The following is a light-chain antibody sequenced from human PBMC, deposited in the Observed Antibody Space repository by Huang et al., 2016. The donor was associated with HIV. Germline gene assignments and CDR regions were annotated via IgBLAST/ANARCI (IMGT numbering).Light chain of an antibody. Sequence: DVLLTQSPLSLPVTLGQPAFITCKSNESLLYNDGNIYLHWFHQRPGHSPRRLIYKLSNRDSGVPDRFSAGGSDTDCTLWISEVEAEDVGDYYCMQAYHGAGTFGQGTRVDIK. V-gene: IGKV2-30*01. J-gene: IGKJ1*01. CDR3: MQAYHGAGT. CDR1: ESLLYNDGNIY. CDR2: KLS.